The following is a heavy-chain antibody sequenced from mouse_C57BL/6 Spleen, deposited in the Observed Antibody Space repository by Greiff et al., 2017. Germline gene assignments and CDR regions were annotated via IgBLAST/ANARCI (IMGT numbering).Heavy chain of an antibody. CDR2: IDPSDSYT. D-gene: IGHD1-1*01. V-gene: IGHV1-59*01. CDR3: ARDTVVAPYAMDY. Sequence: QVQLQQPGAELVRPGTSVKLSCKASGYTFTSYWMHWVKQRPGQGLEWIGVIDPSDSYTNYNPKFKGKATLTVDTSSSSAYMQLSSLTSEDSAVYYCARDTVVAPYAMDYWGQGTSVTVSS. CDR1: GYTFTSYW. J-gene: IGHJ4*01.